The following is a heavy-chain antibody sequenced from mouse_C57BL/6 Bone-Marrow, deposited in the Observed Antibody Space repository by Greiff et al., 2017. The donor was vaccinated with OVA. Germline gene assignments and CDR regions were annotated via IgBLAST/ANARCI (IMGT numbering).Heavy chain of an antibody. V-gene: IGHV5-9*01. Sequence: EVQLVESGGGLVKPGGSLKLSCAASGFTFSSYTMSWVRQTPEKRLAWVATISGGGGNTYYPDSVKGRFTISRDNAKNTLYLQMSSLRSEDTALYYCARQSSGGYAMDYWGQGTSVTVSS. J-gene: IGHJ4*01. D-gene: IGHD3-1*01. CDR3: ARQSSGGYAMDY. CDR2: ISGGGGNT. CDR1: GFTFSSYT.